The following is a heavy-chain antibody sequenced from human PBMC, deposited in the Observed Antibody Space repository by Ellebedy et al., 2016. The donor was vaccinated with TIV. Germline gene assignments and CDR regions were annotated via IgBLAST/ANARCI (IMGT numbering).Heavy chain of an antibody. CDR2: IYSDGST. D-gene: IGHD2-21*01. J-gene: IGHJ6*02. V-gene: IGHV3-66*01. CDR1: GLSVSDNY. Sequence: GGSLRLSCEASGLSVSDNYMTWVRQAPGKGLEWVSLIYSDGSTYYADSVKGRFTISRDNSKNTLYLLMHNLRTEDTAVYYCARERRYCGNECFLYYYYGMDVWGQGTTVTVSS. CDR3: ARERRYCGNECFLYYYYGMDV.